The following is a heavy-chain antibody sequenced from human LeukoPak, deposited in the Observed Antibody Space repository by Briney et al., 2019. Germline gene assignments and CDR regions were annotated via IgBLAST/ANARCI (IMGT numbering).Heavy chain of an antibody. CDR1: GFTFSDYV. J-gene: IGHJ4*02. D-gene: IGHD3-10*01. CDR3: ARARGGTSLDY. CDR2: VSYDGSNQ. V-gene: IGHV3-30-3*01. Sequence: GGSLRLSCPASGFTFSDYVMHWVRQAPGKGLEWVAVVSYDGSNQYYADSVKGRFTISRDNSKNTFYLQMNSLRAEDTAVYYCARARGGTSLDYWGQGTLVTVSS.